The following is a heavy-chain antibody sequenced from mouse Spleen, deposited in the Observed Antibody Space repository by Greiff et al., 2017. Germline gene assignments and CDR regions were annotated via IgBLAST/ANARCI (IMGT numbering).Heavy chain of an antibody. CDR3: AREGVYYYAMDY. V-gene: IGHV5-17*02. CDR2: ISSGSSTI. CDR1: GFTFSSFG. Sequence: EVQGVESGGGLVQPGGSRKLSCAASGFTFSSFGMHWVRQAPEKGLEWVAYISSGSSTIYYADTVKGRFTISRDNPKNTLFLQMTSLRSEDTAMYYCAREGVYYYAMDYWGQGTSVTVSS. J-gene: IGHJ4*01.